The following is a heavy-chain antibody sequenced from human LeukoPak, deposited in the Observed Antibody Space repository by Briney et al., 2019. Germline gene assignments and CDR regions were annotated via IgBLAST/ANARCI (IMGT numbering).Heavy chain of an antibody. Sequence: ASVKVSCKASGCTFTSYGISWVRQAPGQGLEWMGWISAYNGNTNYAQKLQGRLTMTTDTSTSTDYMELRSLRSDDTAVYYCAREARRTTGTTDYWGQGTLVTVSS. D-gene: IGHD1-1*01. J-gene: IGHJ4*02. CDR3: AREARRTTGTTDY. V-gene: IGHV1-18*01. CDR1: GCTFTSYG. CDR2: ISAYNGNT.